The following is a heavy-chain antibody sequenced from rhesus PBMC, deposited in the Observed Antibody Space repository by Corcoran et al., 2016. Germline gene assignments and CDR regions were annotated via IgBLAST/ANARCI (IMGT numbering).Heavy chain of an antibody. CDR3: VGRNRW. V-gene: IGHV4-80*01. CDR1: GASISSYW. J-gene: IGHJ4*01. D-gene: IGHD6-37*01. CDR2: INGPSCTT. Sequence: QVQLQESGPGLVKPSETLSLTCAVSGASISSYWWSWIRQAPGKGLEWIGEINGPSCTTSYNPSLNSRVTLSQDTSRNHFSLKMNAVTAADTALYYCVGRNRWWGQGVLVTVSS.